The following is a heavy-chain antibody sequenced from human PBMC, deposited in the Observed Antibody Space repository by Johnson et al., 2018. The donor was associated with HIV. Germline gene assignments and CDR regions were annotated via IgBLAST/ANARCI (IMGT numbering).Heavy chain of an antibody. D-gene: IGHD4-17*01. Sequence: QVQLVESGGGLVQPGGSLRLSCVGSGFIFSSYWMSWVRQAPGKGLEWVALISYDGSNKYYADSVKGRFTISRDNSKNTLYLQMNSLRAEDTAVYYCAKVGGRHDYGDYLGAFDIWGQGTMVTVSS. CDR1: GFIFSSYW. J-gene: IGHJ3*02. CDR3: AKVGGRHDYGDYLGAFDI. CDR2: ISYDGSNK. V-gene: IGHV3-30*18.